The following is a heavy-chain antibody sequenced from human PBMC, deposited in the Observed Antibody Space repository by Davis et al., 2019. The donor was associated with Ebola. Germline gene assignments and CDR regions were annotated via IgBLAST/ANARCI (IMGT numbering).Heavy chain of an antibody. CDR3: ARDNEAIVVVPAAIDY. D-gene: IGHD2-2*01. Sequence: GESLKISCAASGFTFSSYWMSWVRQAPGKGLEWVANIKQDGSEKYYVDSVKGRFTISRDNAKNSLYLQMNSLRAEDTAVYYCARDNEAIVVVPAAIDYWGQGTLVTVS. V-gene: IGHV3-7*01. CDR2: IKQDGSEK. J-gene: IGHJ4*02. CDR1: GFTFSSYW.